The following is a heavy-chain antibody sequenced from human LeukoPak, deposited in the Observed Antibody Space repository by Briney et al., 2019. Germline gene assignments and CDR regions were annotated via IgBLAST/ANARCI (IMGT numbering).Heavy chain of an antibody. CDR2: ISGSGGST. J-gene: IGHJ6*02. Sequence: GASVKVSCKASGYTFTSYAMSWVRQAPGKGLEWVSAISGSGGSTYYADSVKGRFTISRDNSKNTLYLQMNSLRAEDTAVYYCAKARDSSGYYPRPNPYYYYYGMDVWGQGTTVTVSS. V-gene: IGHV3-23*01. CDR3: AKARDSSGYYPRPNPYYYYYGMDV. D-gene: IGHD3-22*01. CDR1: GYTFTSYA.